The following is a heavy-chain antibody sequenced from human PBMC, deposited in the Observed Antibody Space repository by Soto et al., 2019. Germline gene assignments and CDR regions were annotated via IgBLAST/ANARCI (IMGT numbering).Heavy chain of an antibody. J-gene: IGHJ4*02. CDR3: ASHYEMWSGYLSPVDY. V-gene: IGHV3-11*01. Sequence: QVQLVESGGDLVKPGGSLRLSCAASGYTFSDYYMSWIRQAPGKGLEWISYIDTSGTKIYYADSVKCRFTITRDNAKKSLDQEMNSPRDEDTAVYYCASHYEMWSGYLSPVDYWGQGTLVTVSS. CDR1: GYTFSDYY. CDR2: IDTSGTKI. D-gene: IGHD3-3*01.